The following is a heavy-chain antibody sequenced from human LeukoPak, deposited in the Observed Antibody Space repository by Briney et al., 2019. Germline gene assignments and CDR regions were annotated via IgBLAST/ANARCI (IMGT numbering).Heavy chain of an antibody. V-gene: IGHV1-69*04. Sequence: SVKVSCKASGGTFSSYAIIWVRQAPGQGLEWMGRIIPILGIANYAQKFQGRVTITADKSTSTAYMELSSLRSEDTAVYYCARDRIAAAGTRATSDYYYGMDVWGQGTTVTVSS. CDR1: GGTFSSYA. J-gene: IGHJ6*02. D-gene: IGHD6-13*01. CDR2: IIPILGIA. CDR3: ARDRIAAAGTRATSDYYYGMDV.